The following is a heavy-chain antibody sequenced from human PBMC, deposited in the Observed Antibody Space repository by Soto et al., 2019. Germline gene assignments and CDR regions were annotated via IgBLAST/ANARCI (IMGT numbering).Heavy chain of an antibody. J-gene: IGHJ5*02. Sequence: SETLSLTCTVSGGSISNGGYYWSWIRQHPGKGLEWIGYIYYSGSTYYNPSLKSRVTISVDTSKNQFSLKLSSVTAADTAVYYCARAATLIFGVAPGPQGFDPWGQGTLVTVSS. V-gene: IGHV4-31*03. CDR2: IYYSGST. D-gene: IGHD3-3*01. CDR1: GGSISNGGYY. CDR3: ARAATLIFGVAPGPQGFDP.